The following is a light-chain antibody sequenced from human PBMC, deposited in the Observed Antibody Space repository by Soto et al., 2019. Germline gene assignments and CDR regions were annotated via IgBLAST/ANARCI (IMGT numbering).Light chain of an antibody. V-gene: IGKV1-27*01. CDR3: QKYNSAPFT. CDR1: QGISNS. CDR2: AAS. Sequence: DIQMTQSPSSLSASVGDRVPITCRASQGISNSLAWYQQKPGRVPKLLIYAASTLQSGVPSRFSGSGSGSDFTLTISSLQPEDVATYYWQKYNSAPFTFGPGTKVDVK. J-gene: IGKJ3*01.